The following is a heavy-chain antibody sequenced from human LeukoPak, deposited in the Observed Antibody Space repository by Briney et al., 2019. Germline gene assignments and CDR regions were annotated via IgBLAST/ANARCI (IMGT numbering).Heavy chain of an antibody. V-gene: IGHV4-34*01. J-gene: IGHJ4*02. CDR2: INHSGST. CDR1: GGSFSGYY. D-gene: IGHD4-17*01. CDR3: ARGYYGAD. Sequence: PSETLSLTCAVYGGSFSGYYWSWIRQPPGKGLEWIGEINHSGSTNYNPSLKSRVTISVDTSKNQFSLKLSSVTAADTAVYYCARGYYGADWGQGALVTVSS.